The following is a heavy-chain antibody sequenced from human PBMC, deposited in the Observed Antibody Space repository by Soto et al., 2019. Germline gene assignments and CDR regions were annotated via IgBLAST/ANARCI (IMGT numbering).Heavy chain of an antibody. D-gene: IGHD2-21*02. CDR3: RYFCGGDCPFDY. Sequence: QLQLQESGPGLVKPSETLSLTCTVSGGSISSSSYYWGWIRQPPGKGLEWIGSIYYSGSTYYNPSLKSRVTISVDTSKNQFSLKLSSVTAADTAVYYCRYFCGGDCPFDYWGQGTLVTVSS. J-gene: IGHJ4*02. CDR1: GGSISSSSYY. V-gene: IGHV4-39*01. CDR2: IYYSGST.